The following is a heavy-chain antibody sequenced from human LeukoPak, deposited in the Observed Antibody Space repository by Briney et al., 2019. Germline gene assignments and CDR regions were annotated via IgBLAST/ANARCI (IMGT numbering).Heavy chain of an antibody. CDR2: ISSSSSTI. CDR1: GLTFSTYS. D-gene: IGHD6-6*01. CDR3: AREYSSSSGKALDY. J-gene: IGHJ4*02. V-gene: IGHV3-48*02. Sequence: GGSVRRSCAASGLTFSTYSMNWVRQSPGKGLEWVSYISSSSSTIYYADSVKGRLTISRDNAKNSLHLQMNTLRDEDTAVYYCAREYSSSSGKALDYWGQGTLVTVS.